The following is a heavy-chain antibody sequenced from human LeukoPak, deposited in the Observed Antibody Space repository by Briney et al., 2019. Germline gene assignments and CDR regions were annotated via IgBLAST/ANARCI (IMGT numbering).Heavy chain of an antibody. CDR2: IYSGGST. J-gene: IGHJ4*02. V-gene: IGHV3-53*01. CDR1: GFTVSSNY. D-gene: IGHD6-19*01. CDR3: ARDISSGWPYCLDY. Sequence: AGGSLRLSCAASGFTVSSNYMSWVRQAPGKGLEWVSVIYSGGSTYYADSVKGRFTISRDNSKNTLYLQMNSLRAEDTAVYYCARDISSGWPYCLDYWGQGTLVTVSS.